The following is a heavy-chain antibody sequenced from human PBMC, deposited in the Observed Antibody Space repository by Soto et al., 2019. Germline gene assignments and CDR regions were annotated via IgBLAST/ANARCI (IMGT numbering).Heavy chain of an antibody. Sequence: QVQLVESGGGVVQPGRSLRLSCAASGFTFSSYGMHWVRQAPGKGLEWVAVISYDGSNKYYADSVKGRFTISRDNSKNTLYLQMNSLRAEDTAVYYCAKDNDVYCSSTSCYYFDYWGQGTLVTVSS. CDR3: AKDNDVYCSSTSCYYFDY. J-gene: IGHJ4*02. CDR1: GFTFSSYG. V-gene: IGHV3-30*18. CDR2: ISYDGSNK. D-gene: IGHD2-2*01.